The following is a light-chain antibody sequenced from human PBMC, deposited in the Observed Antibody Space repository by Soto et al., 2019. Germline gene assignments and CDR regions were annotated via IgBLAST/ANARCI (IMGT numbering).Light chain of an antibody. CDR3: SSHTTSSTVL. V-gene: IGLV2-14*01. J-gene: IGLJ2*01. Sequence: QSALTQPASVSGSPGQSITISCTGSSSDVGSHNYVSWYQQYAGKVPKLIISEVSKRPSGVSTRFSGSKSGNTAFLTISGLQAEDEADYYCSSHTTSSTVLFGGGTKLTVL. CDR1: SSDVGSHNY. CDR2: EVS.